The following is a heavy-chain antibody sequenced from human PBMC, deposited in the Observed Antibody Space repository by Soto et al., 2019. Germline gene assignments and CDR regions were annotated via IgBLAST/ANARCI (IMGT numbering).Heavy chain of an antibody. D-gene: IGHD3-16*01. V-gene: IGHV3-72*01. Sequence: QLVESGGGLVQPGGSLRLSCAASGFTLSDHHINWVRRAPGKGLEWLGRSRRKSDSFRTEYAASVKGRFTISRDDSKNTIFLQMNPLNTDDPAVDYCVGESFFCLDHWGQGTLATVSS. CDR1: GFTLSDHH. CDR2: SRRKSDSFRT. J-gene: IGHJ5*02. CDR3: VGESFFCLDH.